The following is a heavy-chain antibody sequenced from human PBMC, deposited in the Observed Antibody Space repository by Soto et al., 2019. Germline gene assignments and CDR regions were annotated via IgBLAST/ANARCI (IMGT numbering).Heavy chain of an antibody. CDR3: AMGKSGPYYYGMDV. CDR1: GFTFSSYA. CDR2: ISDSGGGT. V-gene: IGHV3-23*01. J-gene: IGHJ6*02. Sequence: GGSLRLSCAAFGFTFSSYAMSWVRQAPGKGLEWVSAISDSGGGTYYADSVKGRFTISRDNSKNTLYLQMNSLRAEDTAVYYCAMGKSGPYYYGMDVWGQGTTVTVSS.